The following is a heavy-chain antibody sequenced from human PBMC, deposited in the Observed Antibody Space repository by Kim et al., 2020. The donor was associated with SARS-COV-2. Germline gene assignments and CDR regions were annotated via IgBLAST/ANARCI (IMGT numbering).Heavy chain of an antibody. CDR1: GFTFSSYG. V-gene: IGHV3-33*01. Sequence: GGSLRLSCAASGFTFSSYGMPCVRPAPFPLLECLAFICYDGRNKYYADSVKGRFTISRDNSKNTLYLQMNSLRAEDTAVYYCARDWDQSGSGTIDYWGQGTLFTLSS. CDR2: ICYDGRNK. D-gene: IGHD3-10*01. J-gene: IGHJ4*02. CDR3: ARDWDQSGSGTIDY.